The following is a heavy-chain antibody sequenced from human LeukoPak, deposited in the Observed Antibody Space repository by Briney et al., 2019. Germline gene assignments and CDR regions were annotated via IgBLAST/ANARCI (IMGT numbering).Heavy chain of an antibody. J-gene: IGHJ5*02. CDR3: ARASPKNWFDP. Sequence: SETLSLTCTVSGDSISSYYWTWIRQPPGKGLEWIGYIYYSGSTNYNPSLKSRVTISVDTSKNQFSLKLTSATAADTAVYYCARASPKNWFDPWGQGTLVTVSS. CDR2: IYYSGST. V-gene: IGHV4-59*01. CDR1: GDSISSYY.